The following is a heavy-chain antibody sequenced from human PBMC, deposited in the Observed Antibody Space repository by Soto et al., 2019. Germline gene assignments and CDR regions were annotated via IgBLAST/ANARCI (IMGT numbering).Heavy chain of an antibody. Sequence: ASVKVSCKASGYTFTSYCISWVRHAPGQGLEWMGWISAYNGNTNYAQKLQGRVTMTTDTSTSTAYMELRSLRSDDTAVYYCARDCSGGSCYSLRYYYYYGMDVWGQGTTVTVSS. D-gene: IGHD2-15*01. CDR2: ISAYNGNT. J-gene: IGHJ6*02. V-gene: IGHV1-18*01. CDR1: GYTFTSYC. CDR3: ARDCSGGSCYSLRYYYYYGMDV.